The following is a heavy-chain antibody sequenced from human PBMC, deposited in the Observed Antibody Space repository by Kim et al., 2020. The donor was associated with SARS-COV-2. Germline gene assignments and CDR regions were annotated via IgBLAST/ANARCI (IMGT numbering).Heavy chain of an antibody. CDR2: INSDGSGT. D-gene: IGHD3-22*01. Sequence: GGSLRLSCAASGFSFSSYWMHWVRQVPGKGLLWVSRINSDGSGTGYADSVKGRFTISRDNAKNTLYLQMNSLRAEDTAVYYCATARGYYDSSGYYVFDYWSQEILAT. J-gene: IGHJ4*02. CDR1: GFSFSSYW. CDR3: ATARGYYDSSGYYVFDY. V-gene: IGHV3-74*01.